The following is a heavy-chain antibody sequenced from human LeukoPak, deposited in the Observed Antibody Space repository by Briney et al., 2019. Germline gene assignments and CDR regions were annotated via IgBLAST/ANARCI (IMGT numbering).Heavy chain of an antibody. D-gene: IGHD3-10*01. Sequence: GGSLRLSSASSGFSARSRYISWVRQAPGKGLEWVSFIYSGGSTYYADSVMGRFTISRDNSKNALYLQMNSLRAEDTAVYYCARVFSGSGSYSPYFYYWGQGTLVTVSS. CDR2: IYSGGST. J-gene: IGHJ4*02. V-gene: IGHV3-53*01. CDR3: ARVFSGSGSYSPYFYY. CDR1: GFSARSRY.